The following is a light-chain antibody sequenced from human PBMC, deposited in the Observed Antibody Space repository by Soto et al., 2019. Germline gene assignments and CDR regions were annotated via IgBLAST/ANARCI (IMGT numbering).Light chain of an antibody. CDR1: RSNIGGNY. CDR2: RNN. J-gene: IGLJ1*01. Sequence: QAVVTQPPSASGTPGQRVTISCSGSRSNIGGNYVSWYQQVPGTAPKLLIYRNNQWPSGVPDRFSGSKSGTSASLAISGLRSEDEADYYCAVWDDSLSGHYVFGTGTKLTVL. CDR3: AVWDDSLSGHYV. V-gene: IGLV1-47*01.